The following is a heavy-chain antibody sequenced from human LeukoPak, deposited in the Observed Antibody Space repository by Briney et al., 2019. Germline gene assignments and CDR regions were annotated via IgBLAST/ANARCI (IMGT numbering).Heavy chain of an antibody. CDR3: ARRSYYYDSSGYYSSDRVFDY. J-gene: IGHJ4*02. D-gene: IGHD3-22*01. CDR1: GGSISSYY. CDR2: IYYSGNTY. Sequence: SETLSLTCTVSGGSISSYYWSWIRQPPGKGLEWIGYIYYSGNTYYYNPSLKSRVTISVDTSKNQFSLKLSSVTAADTAVYYCARRSYYYDSSGYYSSDRVFDYWGQGTLVTVSS. V-gene: IGHV4-59*12.